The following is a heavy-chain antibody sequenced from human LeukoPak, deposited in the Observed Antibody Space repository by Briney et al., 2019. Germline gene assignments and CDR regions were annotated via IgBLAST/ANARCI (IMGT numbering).Heavy chain of an antibody. D-gene: IGHD1-26*01. V-gene: IGHV1-46*01. CDR2: ISPSGGST. CDR3: ARGRELVVDAFDI. CDR1: GYTFTSNY. J-gene: IGHJ3*02. Sequence: GASVKVSCNGYTFTSNYMHWVRQAPGQGPEWMGVISPSGGSTTYAQKFQGRVTMTRNTSISTAYMELSSLRSEDTAVYYCARGRELVVDAFDIWGQGTMVTVSS.